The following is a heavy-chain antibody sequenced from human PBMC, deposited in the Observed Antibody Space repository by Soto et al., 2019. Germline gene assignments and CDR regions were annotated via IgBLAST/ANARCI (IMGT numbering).Heavy chain of an antibody. V-gene: IGHV4-39*01. CDR3: ARRERYYGSPGWFDP. J-gene: IGHJ5*02. D-gene: IGHD3-16*01. CDR1: GVSINDFAYY. CDR2: VYHNENT. Sequence: QLHLQESGPGLVRPSETLSLTCTVSGVSINDFAYYWGWIRQPPGKGLEWIGTVYHNENTYYNPSLKSRVTISVDTAKNQFSLNLRPVTAADTAIYFCARRERYYGSPGWFDPWGQGALVTVSS.